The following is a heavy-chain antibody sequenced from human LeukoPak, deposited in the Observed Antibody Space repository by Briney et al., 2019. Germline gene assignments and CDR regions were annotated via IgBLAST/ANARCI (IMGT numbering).Heavy chain of an antibody. V-gene: IGHV3-72*01. CDR3: VRATDYDKGSFDY. CDR1: GFTFSDYY. D-gene: IGHD3-22*01. J-gene: IGHJ4*02. Sequence: PGGSLRLSCAASGFTFSDYYMDWVRQAPGKALEWVARSRNRANSYSTQYAASVKGRITISRDYSTNSLCLQMSSLKIEDTAVYYCVRATDYDKGSFDYWGQGTLVTVSS. CDR2: SRNRANSYST.